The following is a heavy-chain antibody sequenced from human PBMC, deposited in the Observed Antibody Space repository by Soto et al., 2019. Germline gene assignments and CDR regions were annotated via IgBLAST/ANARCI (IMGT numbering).Heavy chain of an antibody. Sequence: SETLSLTCVVSGGSIRSNDYYWDWIRQPPGKGLEWIGTVHYSGITHYNPSLKSRVTMSVDTSKNQFSLKVNSVTAADTAVYYCARYYDTSNRPYFHHWGQGTRVTVSS. CDR3: ARYYDTSNRPYFHH. D-gene: IGHD3-22*01. CDR2: VHYSGIT. V-gene: IGHV4-39*01. CDR1: GGSIRSNDYY. J-gene: IGHJ1*01.